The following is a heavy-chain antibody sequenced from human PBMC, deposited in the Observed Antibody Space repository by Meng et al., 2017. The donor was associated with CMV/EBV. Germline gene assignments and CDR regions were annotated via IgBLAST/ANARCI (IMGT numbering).Heavy chain of an antibody. J-gene: IGHJ4*02. D-gene: IGHD4-17*01. CDR1: GYTFTRFH. CDR3: ARDYGDYVFDY. Sequence: ASVKVSCKTSGYTFTRFHMHWVRQAPGQGLEWMGKIIPSSGSTTYAPRFQGRVTMTRDTSTSIVYMELKSLRSTDTAVYSCARDYGDYVFDYWGQGTLVTVSS. V-gene: IGHV1-46*01. CDR2: IIPSSGST.